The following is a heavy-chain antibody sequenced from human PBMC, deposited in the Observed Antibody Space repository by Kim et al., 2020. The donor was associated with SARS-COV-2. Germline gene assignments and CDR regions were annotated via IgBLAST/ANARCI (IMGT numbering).Heavy chain of an antibody. J-gene: IGHJ6*02. CDR2: IYYSGST. CDR1: GGSISSYY. Sequence: SETLSLTCTVSGGSISSYYWSWIRQPPGKGLEWIGYIYYSGSTNYNPSLKSRVTISVDTSKNQFSLKLSSVTAADTAAYYCARGYPGYSSSWYGVNYFYYYGMDGWGQATTVTVSS. D-gene: IGHD6-13*01. V-gene: IGHV4-59*13. CDR3: ARGYPGYSSSWYGVNYFYYYGMDG.